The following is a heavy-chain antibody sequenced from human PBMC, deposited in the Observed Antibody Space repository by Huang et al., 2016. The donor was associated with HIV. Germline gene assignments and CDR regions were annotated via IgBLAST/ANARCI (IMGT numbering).Heavy chain of an antibody. J-gene: IGHJ4*02. CDR1: GGTFSSNA. V-gene: IGHV1-69*01. CDR3: AREFYYDSTGYYFDY. D-gene: IGHD3-22*01. CDR2: IIPILGKA. Sequence: QVQMVQSGAEVKKPGSSVKVSCKASGGTFSSNAITWVRQAPGQGLEWMGGIIPILGKANYAQKVQGSGTITADESTSTAYMQLSSLRSEDTAVYYCAREFYYDSTGYYFDYWGQGTLGTVSS.